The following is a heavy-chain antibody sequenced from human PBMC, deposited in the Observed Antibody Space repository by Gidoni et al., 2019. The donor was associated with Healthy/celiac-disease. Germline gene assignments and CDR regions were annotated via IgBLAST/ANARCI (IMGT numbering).Heavy chain of an antibody. D-gene: IGHD6-6*01. CDR2: IIPIFGTA. CDR1: GGTFSSYA. Sequence: QVQLVQSGAEVKKPGSSAKVSCKAPGGTFSSYAIRWVRQAPAQGLEWMGGIIPIFGTANYAQRFQGRVTITADESTSTAYMELSSLGSEDTAVYYCAVEYTGADKYYFDYWGQGTLVTVSS. V-gene: IGHV1-69*01. CDR3: AVEYTGADKYYFDY. J-gene: IGHJ4*02.